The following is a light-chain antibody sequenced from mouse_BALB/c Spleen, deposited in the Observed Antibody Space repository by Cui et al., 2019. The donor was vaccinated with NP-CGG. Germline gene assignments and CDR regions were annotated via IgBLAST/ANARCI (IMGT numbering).Light chain of an antibody. CDR3: ALWYSNHWV. CDR2: GTN. Sequence: QAVVTQYSALTTSPRETVTLTYRSRTGAVTTSNYANWVQEKPDHLFTGLIGGTNNRAPGVPARFSGSLIGDKAALTITGAQTEDEAIYFCALWYSNHWVFGGGTKLTVL. CDR1: TGAVTTSNY. V-gene: IGLV1*01. J-gene: IGLJ1*01.